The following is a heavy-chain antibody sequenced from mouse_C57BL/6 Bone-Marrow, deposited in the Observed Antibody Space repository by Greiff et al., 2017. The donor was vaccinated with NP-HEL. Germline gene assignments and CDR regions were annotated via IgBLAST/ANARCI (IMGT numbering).Heavy chain of an antibody. CDR3: ARALYDYTWFAY. Sequence: EVHLVESGGGLVQSGRSLRLSCATSGFTFSDFYMEWVRQAPGKGLEWIAASRNKANDYTTEYIASVKGRFIVSRDTSQSILYLQMNALRAEDTAIYYCARALYDYTWFAYWGQGTLVTVSA. CDR2: SRNKANDYTT. J-gene: IGHJ3*01. V-gene: IGHV7-1*01. D-gene: IGHD2-4*01. CDR1: GFTFSDFY.